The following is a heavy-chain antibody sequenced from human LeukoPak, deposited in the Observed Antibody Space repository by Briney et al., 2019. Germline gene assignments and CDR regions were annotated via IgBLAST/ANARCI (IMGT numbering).Heavy chain of an antibody. Sequence: ASVKVSCKASGYTFTDYNINWVRQATGQGLEWMGRMHPKSGNTNYAQKFQGRVTMTRNTAISTAYMELSSLKSDGTAVYYCARVAGTVTGTDRDDWGQGTLVTVSS. J-gene: IGHJ4*02. CDR3: ARVAGTVTGTDRDD. D-gene: IGHD6-19*01. V-gene: IGHV1-8*01. CDR1: GYTFTDYN. CDR2: MHPKSGNT.